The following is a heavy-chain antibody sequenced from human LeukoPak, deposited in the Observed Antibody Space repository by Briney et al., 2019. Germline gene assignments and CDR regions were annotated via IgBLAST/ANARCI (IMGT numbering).Heavy chain of an antibody. CDR3: ARDRVTTNTPFFDS. CDR2: TNPNSGAT. Sequence: ASVKVSCKASGYSFTGYYIHWVRQAPGQGLERMGWTNPNSGATNYAQDFQGWVTMTRDTSISTAYMELSRLRSDDTAVYYCARDRVTTNTPFFDSWGQGTLVTVSS. D-gene: IGHD4-17*01. CDR1: GYSFTGYY. V-gene: IGHV1-2*04. J-gene: IGHJ4*02.